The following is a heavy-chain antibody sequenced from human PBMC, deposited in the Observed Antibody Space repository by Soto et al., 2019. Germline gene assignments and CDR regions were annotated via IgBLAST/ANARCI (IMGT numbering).Heavy chain of an antibody. Sequence: RRLSCAASGFTFSSYWMHWVRQAPGKGLVWVSRINSDGSSTSYADSVKVRFTISRDNAKNTLYLQMNSLRAEDTAVYYCARLYSSSWLRGDWFDPWGQGTLVTVSS. CDR2: INSDGSST. J-gene: IGHJ5*02. CDR1: GFTFSSYW. V-gene: IGHV3-74*01. D-gene: IGHD6-13*01. CDR3: ARLYSSSWLRGDWFDP.